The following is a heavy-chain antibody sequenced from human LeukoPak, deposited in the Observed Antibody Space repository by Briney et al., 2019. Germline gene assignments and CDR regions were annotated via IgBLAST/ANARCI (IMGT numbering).Heavy chain of an antibody. Sequence: ASVKVSCKASGYTFTSYGISWVRQAPGQGLEWMGWISAYNGNTNYAQKLQGRVTMTTDTSTSTAYMELRSLRSDDTAVYYCARAVGYCSSTSCRTSYYYYYMDVWGKGTTVTVSS. CDR2: ISAYNGNT. V-gene: IGHV1-18*01. CDR3: ARAVGYCSSTSCRTSYYYYYMDV. D-gene: IGHD2-2*01. CDR1: GYTFTSYG. J-gene: IGHJ6*03.